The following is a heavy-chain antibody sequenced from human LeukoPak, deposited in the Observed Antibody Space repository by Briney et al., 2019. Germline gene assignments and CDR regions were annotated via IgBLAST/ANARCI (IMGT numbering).Heavy chain of an antibody. CDR2: IIPIFGTA. D-gene: IGHD3-22*01. J-gene: IGHJ4*02. CDR1: GGTFSSYA. CDR3: ARGTLPPRTMIVVVQTAYYFDY. Sequence: SVKVSCKASGGTFSSYAISWVRQAPGQGLEWMGGIIPIFGTANYAQKFQGRVTITTDESTSTAYMELSRLRSEDTAVYYCARGTLPPRTMIVVVQTAYYFDYWGQGTLVTVSS. V-gene: IGHV1-69*05.